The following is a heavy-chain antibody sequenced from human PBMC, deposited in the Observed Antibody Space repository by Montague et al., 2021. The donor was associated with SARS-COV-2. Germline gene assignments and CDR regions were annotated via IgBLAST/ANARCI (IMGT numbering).Heavy chain of an antibody. D-gene: IGHD1-26*01. V-gene: IGHV3-7*03. CDR2: IKPDGGEK. Sequence: SLRLSCAASGFTFSSYWMSWVRQTPGKGLGWVANIKPDGGEKHYVDSVKGRFTISRDNAKNSLNLQMDSLRAEDTALYYCARDSRIVGATGGMDVWGQGTAVIVSS. CDR1: GFTFSSYW. CDR3: ARDSRIVGATGGMDV. J-gene: IGHJ6*02.